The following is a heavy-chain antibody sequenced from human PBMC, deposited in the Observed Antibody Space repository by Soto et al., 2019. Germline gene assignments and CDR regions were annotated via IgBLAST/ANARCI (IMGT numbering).Heavy chain of an antibody. V-gene: IGHV1-3*01. J-gene: IGHJ6*02. CDR2: INVGNGNR. CDR1: GYSFTHYA. Sequence: ASVKVSCKGSGYSFTHYAIHWVRQAPGQRLEWMGWINVGNGNRKYSQKSQGRVTLSTDTPASIVYMEMSSLRYEDTAVYFCTSSSSWGWAEYFHGMDVWGQGTTVTVS. CDR3: TSSSSWGWAEYFHGMDV. D-gene: IGHD6-13*01.